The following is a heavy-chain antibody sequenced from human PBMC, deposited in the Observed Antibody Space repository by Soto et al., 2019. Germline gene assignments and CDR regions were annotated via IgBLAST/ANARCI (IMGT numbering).Heavy chain of an antibody. CDR1: DGSMNSDSSY. Sequence: QLQLQESGPGLVKPSETLSLTCRVSDGSMNSDSSYWGWIRQPPGKGLEWIGVINHSGSTYHNLSLKGRVSMPVAASRIQFSQKWTFMPAANTPVYYCGGRGGSVSVVHYTPGAPWGQGPLAPVPS. D-gene: IGHD4-4*01. J-gene: IGHJ5*02. CDR2: INHSGST. V-gene: IGHV4-39*01. CDR3: GGRGGSVSVVHYTPGAP.